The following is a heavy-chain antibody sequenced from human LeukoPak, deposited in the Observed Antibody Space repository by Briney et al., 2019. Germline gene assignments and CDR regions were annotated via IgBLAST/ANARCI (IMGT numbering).Heavy chain of an antibody. CDR2: IYTTGNT. J-gene: IGHJ4*02. V-gene: IGHV4-61*02. Sequence: SETLSLTCTVSGGSITNGGYYWSWIRQPAGKGLEWIGRIYTTGNTNYNPSLKSRVTISLDTSKNQFSLKLSSVSAEDTAVYYCARDGYSGSDALWGQGTLVTVSS. D-gene: IGHD5-12*01. CDR1: GGSITNGGYY. CDR3: ARDGYSGSDAL.